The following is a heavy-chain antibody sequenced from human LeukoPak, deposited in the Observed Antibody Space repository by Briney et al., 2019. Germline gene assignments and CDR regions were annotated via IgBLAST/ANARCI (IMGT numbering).Heavy chain of an antibody. J-gene: IGHJ1*01. CDR2: INPNSGGT. D-gene: IGHD3-22*01. Sequence: ASVKVSCKASGYTFTGYYMHWVRQAPGQGLEWMGWINPNSGGTNYAQKFQRRVTMTRDTSISTAYMELSRLRSDDTAVYYCARYRNYYDSSGYYYVEYFQHWGQGTLVTVSS. V-gene: IGHV1-2*02. CDR3: ARYRNYYDSSGYYYVEYFQH. CDR1: GYTFTGYY.